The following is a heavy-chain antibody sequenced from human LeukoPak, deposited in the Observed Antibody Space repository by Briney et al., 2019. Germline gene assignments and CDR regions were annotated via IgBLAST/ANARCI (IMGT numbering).Heavy chain of an antibody. Sequence: PGGSLRLSCAASGFTFDDYAMHRVRHAPGKGLEWVSGISWNSGSIGYADSVKGRFTISRDDAKNSLYLQMNSLRAEDTALYYCAKVAVTTDYYYYGMDVWGQGTTVTVSS. J-gene: IGHJ6*02. D-gene: IGHD4-17*01. V-gene: IGHV3-9*01. CDR3: AKVAVTTDYYYYGMDV. CDR2: ISWNSGSI. CDR1: GFTFDDYA.